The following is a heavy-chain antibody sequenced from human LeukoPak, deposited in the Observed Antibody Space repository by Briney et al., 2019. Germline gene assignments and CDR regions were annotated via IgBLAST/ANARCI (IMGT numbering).Heavy chain of an antibody. V-gene: IGHV1-18*01. Sequence: ASVKVSCKPSRYTFTSYGISWVRQAPGQRLEWMGWISAYNGNTNYAQKPQGRVTITTDTSTSTAYMKLSSLRSEDTAVYYCARGRIRANLGYYMDVWGKGTTVTVSS. J-gene: IGHJ6*03. CDR2: ISAYNGNT. D-gene: IGHD7-27*01. CDR3: ARGRIRANLGYYMDV. CDR1: RYTFTSYG.